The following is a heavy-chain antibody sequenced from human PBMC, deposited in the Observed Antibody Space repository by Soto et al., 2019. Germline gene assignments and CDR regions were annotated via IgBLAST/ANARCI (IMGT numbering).Heavy chain of an antibody. D-gene: IGHD6-19*01. V-gene: IGHV3-30*18. J-gene: IGHJ4*02. CDR1: GFTFSSYG. CDR2: ISYDGSNK. CDR3: AKDSGSGWKPHFDY. Sequence: VQLLESGGGLVQPGGSLRLSCAASGFTFSSYGMHWVRQAPGKGLEWVAVISYDGSNKYYADSVKGRFTISRDNSKNTLYLQMNSLRAEDTAVYYCAKDSGSGWKPHFDYWGQGTLVTVSS.